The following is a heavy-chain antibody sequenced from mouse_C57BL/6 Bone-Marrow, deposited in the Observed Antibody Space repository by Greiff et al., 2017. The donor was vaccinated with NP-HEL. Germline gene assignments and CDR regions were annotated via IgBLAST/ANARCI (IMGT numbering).Heavy chain of an antibody. CDR1: GFTFSDYY. J-gene: IGHJ4*01. CDR2: ISNGGGST. V-gene: IGHV5-12*01. D-gene: IGHD2-5*01. CDR3: ARRGYYSNYHVHMDY. Sequence: EVHLLHSLLFLFHPGGSLKLSCAASGFTFSDYYMYWVRQTPEKRLEWVACISNGGGSTYYPDTVKGRFTISRDTAKNTLYLQMSSLKSEDTAIYYSARRGYYSNYHVHMDYWGKGTSVTVSS.